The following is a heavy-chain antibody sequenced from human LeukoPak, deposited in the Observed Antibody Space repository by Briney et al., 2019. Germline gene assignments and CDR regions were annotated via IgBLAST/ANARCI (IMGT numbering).Heavy chain of an antibody. CDR2: ISASGTTI. Sequence: GGSLRLSCTASEFTLNSYEMDWFRQAPGKGPEWVSYISASGTTIYYADSVKGRFTISRDNAKNSLYLEMNSLRAEDTAVYYCARDGKTAATPSYDLLDAWGQGALVTVSS. CDR1: EFTLNSYE. V-gene: IGHV3-48*03. D-gene: IGHD5-12*01. J-gene: IGHJ5*02. CDR3: ARDGKTAATPSYDLLDA.